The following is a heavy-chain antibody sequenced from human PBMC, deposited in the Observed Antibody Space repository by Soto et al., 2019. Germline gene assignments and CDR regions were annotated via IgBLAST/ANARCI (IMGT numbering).Heavy chain of an antibody. V-gene: IGHV3-48*01. CDR2: ISDSSDSI. CDR1: GFTFSTYN. D-gene: IGHD2-2*01. Sequence: GGSLRLSCAASGFTFSTYNMNWVRQAPGKGLEWVSYISDSSDSIYYADSVQGRFTISRDNAKNSLYLQMNSLRAGDSAVYFCAANLGLCSSTSCLCSYWGQGTLVTVSS. J-gene: IGHJ4*02. CDR3: AANLGLCSSTSCLCSY.